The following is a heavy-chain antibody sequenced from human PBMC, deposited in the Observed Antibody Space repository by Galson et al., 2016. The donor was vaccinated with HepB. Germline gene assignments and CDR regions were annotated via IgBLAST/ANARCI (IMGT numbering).Heavy chain of an antibody. CDR1: GFPFGGYA. CDR3: ARDLPPVVTTYYYGMDV. CDR2: ISADGSDQ. V-gene: IGHV3-30*04. Sequence: SLRLSCAASGFPFGGYAMHWVRQAPGKGLEWVAVISADGSDQYYADSVKGRFTISRDNSKNTLYLQMNSLRVEDTAVYYCARDLPPVVTTYYYGMDVWGQGTTVAVSS. D-gene: IGHD1-1*01. J-gene: IGHJ6*02.